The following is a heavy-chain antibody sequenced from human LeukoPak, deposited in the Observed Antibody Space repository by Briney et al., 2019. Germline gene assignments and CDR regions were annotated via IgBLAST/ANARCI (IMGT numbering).Heavy chain of an antibody. V-gene: IGHV3-21*01. CDR2: IRSSSSYI. Sequence: PGGSLRLSCAASGFTFSSYSMNWVRQAPGKGLEWVSSIRSSSSYIYYADSVKGRFTISRDNAKNSLYLQMNSLRAEDRAVYYCARDSVVATIRRDFDYWGQGTLVTVSS. CDR3: ARDSVVATIRRDFDY. J-gene: IGHJ4*02. CDR1: GFTFSSYS. D-gene: IGHD5-12*01.